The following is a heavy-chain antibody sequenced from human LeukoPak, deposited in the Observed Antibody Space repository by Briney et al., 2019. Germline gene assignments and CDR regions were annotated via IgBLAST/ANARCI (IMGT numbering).Heavy chain of an antibody. J-gene: IGHJ5*02. Sequence: ASVKVSCKASGYTFTNYGFSWVRQAPGQGLEWMGWVSGFSGNTNYAQKLQGRVTMTTDTSTSTAYMELRSLRSDDTAVYYCARDWAPLSGNYYDAWFDPWGQGTLVTVSS. CDR2: VSGFSGNT. CDR1: GYTFTNYG. CDR3: ARDWAPLSGNYYDAWFDP. D-gene: IGHD1-26*01. V-gene: IGHV1-18*01.